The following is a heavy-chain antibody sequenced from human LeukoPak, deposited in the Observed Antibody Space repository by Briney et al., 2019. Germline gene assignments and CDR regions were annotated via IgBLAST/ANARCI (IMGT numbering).Heavy chain of an antibody. CDR3: ARQYYDSSGWWAYYFDY. CDR2: IYYSGST. J-gene: IGHJ4*02. CDR1: GGSISSSSYY. D-gene: IGHD3-22*01. V-gene: IGHV4-39*01. Sequence: SETLSLTCTVSGGSISSSSYYWGWIRQPPGKGLEWIGSIYYSGSTDYNPSLKSRVTISVDTSKNQFSLKLSSVTAADTAVYYCARQYYDSSGWWAYYFDYWGQGTLVTVSS.